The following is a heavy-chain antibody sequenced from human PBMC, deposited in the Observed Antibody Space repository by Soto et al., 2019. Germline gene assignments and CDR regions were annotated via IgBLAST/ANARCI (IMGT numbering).Heavy chain of an antibody. CDR2: ISSSGNTL. J-gene: IGHJ4*02. V-gene: IGHV3-11*01. CDR1: GFTFSDYY. D-gene: IGHD3-10*01. Sequence: QVQLVESGGGLVKPGGSLRLSCAASGFTFSDYYMSWIRQAPGKGLEWVSYISSSGNTLYYADSVKGRFTMSRDNAKKSPYLQMNSLRDEDTAMYYCAAEFAGYFDYWGQGALVTVSS. CDR3: AAEFAGYFDY.